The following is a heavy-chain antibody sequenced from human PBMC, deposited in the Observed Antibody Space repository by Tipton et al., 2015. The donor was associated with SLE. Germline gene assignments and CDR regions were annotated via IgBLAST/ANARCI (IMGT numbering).Heavy chain of an antibody. V-gene: IGHV3-21*03. Sequence: SLRLSCAASGLTFRRYGMNWVRQAPGKGLEWLSSIGRSNIFIYYAASVKGRFTIYRDDAKNSLYLQMDSLGAEDTGVYYCARDLQDSVAVPAGWFDPWGQGTPVIVSS. CDR2: IGRSNIFI. CDR1: GLTFRRYG. D-gene: IGHD2-2*01. J-gene: IGHJ5*02. CDR3: ARDLQDSVAVPAGWFDP.